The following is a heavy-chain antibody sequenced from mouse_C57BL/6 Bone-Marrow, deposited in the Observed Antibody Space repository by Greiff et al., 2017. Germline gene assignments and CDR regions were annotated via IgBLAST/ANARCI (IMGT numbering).Heavy chain of an antibody. Sequence: QVQLQQPGTELVKPGASVKLSCKASGYTFTSYWMHWVKQRPGQGLEWIGNINPSNGGTNYNEKFKSKATLTVDKSSSTAYMQLSSLTSEASAVYYCARGDYSRGYFDVWGTGTTVTVSS. CDR3: ARGDYSRGYFDV. D-gene: IGHD1-1*01. CDR1: GYTFTSYW. CDR2: INPSNGGT. J-gene: IGHJ1*03. V-gene: IGHV1-53*01.